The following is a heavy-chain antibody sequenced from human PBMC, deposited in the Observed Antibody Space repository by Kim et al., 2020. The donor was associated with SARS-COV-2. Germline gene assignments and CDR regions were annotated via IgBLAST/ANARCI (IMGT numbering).Heavy chain of an antibody. Sequence: SETLSLTCTVSGGSISSYYWSWIRQPPGKGLEWIGYIYYSGSTNYNPSLKSRVTISVDTSKNQFSLKLSSVTAADTAVYYCARHAHTIFGVVTTYYFDYWGQGTLVTVSS. J-gene: IGHJ4*02. V-gene: IGHV4-59*08. CDR2: IYYSGST. D-gene: IGHD3-3*01. CDR3: ARHAHTIFGVVTTYYFDY. CDR1: GGSISSYY.